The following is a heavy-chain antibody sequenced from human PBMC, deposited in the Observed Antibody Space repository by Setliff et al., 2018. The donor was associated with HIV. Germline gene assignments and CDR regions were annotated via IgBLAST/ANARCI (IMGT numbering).Heavy chain of an antibody. CDR2: FYSSETT. CDR1: GGSISGYY. CDR3: ARSGYRTGFYWVFGAFVI. Sequence: PSETLSLTCNVYGGSISGYYWSWIRQTPGKGLEWIGYFYSSETTNYNHSLKSRVTLSLDTSRNQFSLQLTSVTAADTAVYYCARSGYRTGFYWVFGAFVIWCPGTRVTVSS. J-gene: IGHJ3*02. D-gene: IGHD3-9*01. V-gene: IGHV4-59*12.